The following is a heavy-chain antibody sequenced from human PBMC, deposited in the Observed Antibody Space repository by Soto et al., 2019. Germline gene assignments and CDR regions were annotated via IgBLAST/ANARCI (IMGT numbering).Heavy chain of an antibody. J-gene: IGHJ5*02. CDR3: ARALPVAKGGFDP. CDR1: GFTVSNTY. D-gene: IGHD2-2*01. V-gene: IGHV3-53*01. Sequence: GGSLRLSCAASGFTVSNTYMTWVRQPPGKGLECVSVIYTAGGTNYADSVKGRFIVSRDNSKNTLYLQMNSLRAEDTAVYYCARALPVAKGGFDPWGQGTLVTVSS. CDR2: IYTAGGT.